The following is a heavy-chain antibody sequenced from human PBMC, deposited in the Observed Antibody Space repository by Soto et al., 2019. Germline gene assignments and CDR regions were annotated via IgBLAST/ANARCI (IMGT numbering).Heavy chain of an antibody. J-gene: IGHJ5*02. V-gene: IGHV3-30*18. Sequence: GGSLRLSCAASGFTFSSYGMHWVRQAPGKGLEWVAVISYDGSNKYYADSVKGRFTISRDNSKNTLYLQMNSLRAEDTAVYYCAKDRALSSWLFDPWGQGTLVTVSS. CDR3: AKDRALSSWLFDP. CDR2: ISYDGSNK. CDR1: GFTFSSYG. D-gene: IGHD5-12*01.